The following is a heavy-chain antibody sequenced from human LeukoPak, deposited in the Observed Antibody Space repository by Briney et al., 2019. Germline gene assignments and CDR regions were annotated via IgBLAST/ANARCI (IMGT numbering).Heavy chain of an antibody. J-gene: IGHJ4*02. D-gene: IGHD1-26*01. V-gene: IGHV3-30-3*01. CDR1: GFTFSSYA. CDR3: ARESVGATPFDY. CDR2: ISYDGSNK. Sequence: GGSLRLSCAASGFTFSSYAMHWVRQAPGKGLEWVAVISYDGSNKYYADSVKGRFTISRDNSKNTLYLQMNSLRAEDTAVYYCARESVGATPFDYWGQGTLVTVSS.